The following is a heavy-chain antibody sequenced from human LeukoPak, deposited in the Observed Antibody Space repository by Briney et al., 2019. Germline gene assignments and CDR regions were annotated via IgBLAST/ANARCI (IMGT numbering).Heavy chain of an antibody. D-gene: IGHD6-13*01. CDR1: RFTFSSYG. J-gene: IGHJ4*02. CDR2: ISYDGSNK. V-gene: IGHV3-30*18. Sequence: GGSLRLSCAASRFTFSSYGMHWVRQAPGKGLEWVAVISYDGSNKYYADSVKGRFTISRDNSKNTLYLQMNSLRAEDTAVYYCAKLYPEAAAGTATFDYWGQGTLVTVSS. CDR3: AKLYPEAAAGTATFDY.